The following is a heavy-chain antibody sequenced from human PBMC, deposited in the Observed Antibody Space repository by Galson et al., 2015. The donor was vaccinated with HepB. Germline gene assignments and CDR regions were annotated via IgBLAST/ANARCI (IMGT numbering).Heavy chain of an antibody. J-gene: IGHJ4*02. V-gene: IGHV4-4*07. CDR2: IFTSGNT. Sequence: ETLSLTCTVSGGSISSHYWSWIRQPAGKGLEWIGRIFTSGNTNYNPSLKSRVTMSVDTSKNQFSLRLSSVTAADTAVYFCARGDIFDYWGQGTLVTVSS. CDR3: ARGDIFDY. D-gene: IGHD2-15*01. CDR1: GGSISSHY.